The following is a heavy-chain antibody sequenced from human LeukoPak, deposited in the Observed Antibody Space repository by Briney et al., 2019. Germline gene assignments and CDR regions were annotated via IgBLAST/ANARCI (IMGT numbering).Heavy chain of an antibody. D-gene: IGHD6-13*01. CDR3: AKRVSSWYFAY. J-gene: IGHJ4*02. Sequence: PGGSLRLSCAASGFTVDSNHMSWVRQPPGKGLEWVSVIHSGGTTYYADSVKGRFTISRDNSKNTLYLQMNSLRAEDTAVYYCAKRVSSWYFAYWGQGTLVTVSS. V-gene: IGHV3-66*01. CDR2: IHSGGTT. CDR1: GFTVDSNH.